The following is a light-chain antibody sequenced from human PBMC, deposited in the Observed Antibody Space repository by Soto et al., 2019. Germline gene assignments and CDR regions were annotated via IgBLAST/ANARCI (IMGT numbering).Light chain of an antibody. CDR1: QTISSY. J-gene: IGKJ1*01. V-gene: IGKV1-39*01. CDR3: QQSHTWT. CDR2: AAS. Sequence: DIQMTQSPSSLSASVGDRVTITCRASQTISSYLNWYQQKPGNAPKVLIYAASSLRSGVPSRFSGSGSGTDFTLTISSLQPEDFATYYCQQSHTWTFGQGTKVKLK.